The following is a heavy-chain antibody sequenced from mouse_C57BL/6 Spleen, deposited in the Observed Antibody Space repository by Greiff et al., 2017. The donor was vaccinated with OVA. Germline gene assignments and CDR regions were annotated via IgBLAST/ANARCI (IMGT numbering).Heavy chain of an antibody. CDR3: TRPSLGYAMDY. Sequence: QVQLQQSGAELVRPGASVTLSCKASGYTFTDYEMHWVKQTPVHGLEWIGAIDPETGGTAYNQKFKGKAILTADKSSSTAYMELRSLTSEDSAVYYCTRPSLGYAMDYWGQGTSVTVSS. D-gene: IGHD3-3*01. J-gene: IGHJ4*01. V-gene: IGHV1-15*01. CDR2: IDPETGGT. CDR1: GYTFTDYE.